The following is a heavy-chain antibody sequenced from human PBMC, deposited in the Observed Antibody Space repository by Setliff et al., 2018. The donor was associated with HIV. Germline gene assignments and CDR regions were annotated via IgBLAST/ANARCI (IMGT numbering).Heavy chain of an antibody. CDR1: GFTFSSHG. CDR3: ARDFGGNYPNYYYYYMDV. V-gene: IGHV3-48*01. J-gene: IGHJ6*03. D-gene: IGHD4-4*01. Sequence: PGGSLRLSCAASGFTFSSHGVDWVRQAPGKGLEWVAHMSRSNSTIYYADYVKGRFTISGDKAKNSLYLQMNCLRVEDTAVYYCARDFGGNYPNYYYYYMDVWGKGTTVTVSS. CDR2: MSRSNSTI.